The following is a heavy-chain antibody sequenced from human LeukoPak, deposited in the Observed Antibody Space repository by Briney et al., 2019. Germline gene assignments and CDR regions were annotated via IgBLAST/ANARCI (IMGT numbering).Heavy chain of an antibody. CDR3: ATWDTGSQLPGGHFDY. V-gene: IGHV1-24*01. J-gene: IGHJ4*02. Sequence: ASVKVSCKVSGYTLTELSMHWVRQAPGKGLEWMGGFDPEDGETIYAQKFQGRVTMTEDTSTDTAYMELSSLRSEDTAVYYCATWDTGSQLPGGHFDYWGQGTLVTVSS. CDR1: GYTLTELS. CDR2: FDPEDGET. D-gene: IGHD1-26*01.